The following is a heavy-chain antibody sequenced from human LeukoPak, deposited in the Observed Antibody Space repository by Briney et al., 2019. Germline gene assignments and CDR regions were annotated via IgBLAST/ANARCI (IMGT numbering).Heavy chain of an antibody. V-gene: IGHV1-69*13. CDR2: IIPIFGTA. Sequence: SVKVSCKASGGTFSSYAISWVRQAPGQGLEWMGGIIPIFGTANYAQKFQGRVTITADESTSTAYMEPSSLRSEDTAVYYCAREAPWDYYYGMDVWGQGTTVTVSS. J-gene: IGHJ6*02. D-gene: IGHD7-27*01. CDR1: GGTFSSYA. CDR3: AREAPWDYYYGMDV.